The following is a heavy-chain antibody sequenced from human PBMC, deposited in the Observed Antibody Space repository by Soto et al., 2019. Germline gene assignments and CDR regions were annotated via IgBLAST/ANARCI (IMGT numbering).Heavy chain of an antibody. CDR2: IIPIFGTA. V-gene: IGHV1-69*13. J-gene: IGHJ6*02. D-gene: IGHD2-2*01. CDR3: ARVLVPAAIDYYYGMAV. CDR1: GGSFSSYA. Sequence: ASVKVSWKASGGSFSSYAISWVRQAPGQGLEWMGGIIPIFGTANYAQKFQGRVTITADESTSTAYMELSSLRSEDTAVYYCARVLVPAAIDYYYGMAVRGQGTTVTVSS.